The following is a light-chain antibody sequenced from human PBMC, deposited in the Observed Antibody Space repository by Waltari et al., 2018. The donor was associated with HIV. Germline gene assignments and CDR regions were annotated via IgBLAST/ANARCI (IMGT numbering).Light chain of an antibody. CDR2: END. Sequence: QSVLTQPPSVSAAPGQKVTISCSGSSSNIGNHFVSWYQQLPGTAPKLLIFENDKRPSGIPDRFSGSKSGTSATLGITGLQTGDEADYYCGTLDSSLSGGGVFGGGTKLTVL. CDR3: GTLDSSLSGGGV. CDR1: SSNIGNHF. J-gene: IGLJ3*02. V-gene: IGLV1-51*02.